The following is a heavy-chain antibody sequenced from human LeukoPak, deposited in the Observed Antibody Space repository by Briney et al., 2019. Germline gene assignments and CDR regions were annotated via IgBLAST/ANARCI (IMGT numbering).Heavy chain of an antibody. V-gene: IGHV4-34*01. CDR3: ARGSRGSTLY. J-gene: IGHJ4*02. CDR2: INHSGST. D-gene: IGHD5-12*01. CDR1: GGSFSGYY. Sequence: SETLSLTCAVYGGSFSGYYWSWIRQPPGKGLEWIGEINHSGSTNYNPSLKSRVTMSVDTSKNQFSLKLSSVTAADTAVYYCARGSRGSTLYWGQGTLVTVSS.